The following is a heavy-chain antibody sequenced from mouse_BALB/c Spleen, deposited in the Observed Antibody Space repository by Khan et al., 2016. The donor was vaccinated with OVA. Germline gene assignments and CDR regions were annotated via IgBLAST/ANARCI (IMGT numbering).Heavy chain of an antibody. CDR1: GYTFTSYW. D-gene: IGHD2-2*01. CDR2: INPSDSES. J-gene: IGHJ3*01. CDR3: ARREKYGYDPSWFAY. V-gene: IGHV1-52*01. Sequence: QVQLKQSGAELVRPGASVKLSCKASGYTFTSYWMNWVRQRPRQGLEWIGKINPSDSESHYNQMFKDKATLTVDKSSGTAYMQLSSLTSEDSAVYYCARREKYGYDPSWFAYWDQGTLVTVSA.